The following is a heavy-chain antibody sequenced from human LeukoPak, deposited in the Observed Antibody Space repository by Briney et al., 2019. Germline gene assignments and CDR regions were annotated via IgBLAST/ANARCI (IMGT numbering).Heavy chain of an antibody. D-gene: IGHD3/OR15-3a*01. CDR3: ARHKDYYFDY. CDR1: GGSISSTTCS. V-gene: IGHV4-39*01. J-gene: IGHJ4*02. Sequence: SETLSLTCTVSGGSISSTTCSWGWIRQPPGKGLEWIGSISYTGSTYYNPSLKSRVTISVDTSKNQLSLKLSSVTAADTAVYYCARHKDYYFDYWGQGTLVTVSS. CDR2: ISYTGST.